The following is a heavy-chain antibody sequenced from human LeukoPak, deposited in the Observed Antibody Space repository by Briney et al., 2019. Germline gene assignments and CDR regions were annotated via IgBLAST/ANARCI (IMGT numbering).Heavy chain of an antibody. CDR2: IYYSGST. V-gene: IGHV4-59*01. D-gene: IGHD3-22*01. CDR3: ARVYYDSSGYYYQGVWFDP. Sequence: PSETLSLTCTVSGGSISSYYWSWIRQPPGKGLEWIGYIYYSGSTNYNPSLKSRVTISVDTSKNQFSLKLSSVTAADTAVYYCARVYYDSSGYYYQGVWFDPWGQGTLVTVSS. CDR1: GGSISSYY. J-gene: IGHJ5*02.